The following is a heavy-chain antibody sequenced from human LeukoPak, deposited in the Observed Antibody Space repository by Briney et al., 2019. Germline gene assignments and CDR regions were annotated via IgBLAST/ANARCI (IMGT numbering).Heavy chain of an antibody. J-gene: IGHJ5*02. CDR2: IYPGDSDT. CDR3: ARVLLWFGDPKGWFDP. CDR1: GYSFTSYW. D-gene: IGHD3-10*01. Sequence: GESLKISCKGSGYSFTSYWIGWVRQMPGKGLEWMGIIYPGDSDTRYSPSFQGQVTISADKSISTAYLQWSSLKASDTAMYYCARVLLWFGDPKGWFDPWGQGTLVTVSS. V-gene: IGHV5-51*01.